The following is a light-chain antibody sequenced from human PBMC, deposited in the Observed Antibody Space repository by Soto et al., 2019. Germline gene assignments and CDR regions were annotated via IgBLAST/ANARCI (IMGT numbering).Light chain of an antibody. V-gene: IGLV2-23*02. CDR2: EVS. Sequence: QSVLNQPASVSGSPGQSVTISCTATSSDVENYKLVSWYQQHPGKAPKLIIYEVSKRPSGVSNRFSGSKSANTASLIISGLQPEDEADYYCCSTVPGYVFGTGTKLTVL. J-gene: IGLJ1*01. CDR1: SSDVENYKL. CDR3: CSTVPGYV.